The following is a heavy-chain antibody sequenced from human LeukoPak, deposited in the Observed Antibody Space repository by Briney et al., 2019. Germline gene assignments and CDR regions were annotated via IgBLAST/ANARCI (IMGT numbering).Heavy chain of an antibody. Sequence: SETLSLTCTVSGGSISSNGYYWGWIRQSPGEGLEWIGNIYYSGITYYNASLKSRVTISVDTSKNQFSLKVRSVTAADTAVYYCARDVVVWYRWFDPWGQGTLVTVSS. CDR2: IYYSGIT. CDR3: ARDVVVWYRWFDP. V-gene: IGHV4-39*07. D-gene: IGHD6-13*01. J-gene: IGHJ5*02. CDR1: GGSISSNGYY.